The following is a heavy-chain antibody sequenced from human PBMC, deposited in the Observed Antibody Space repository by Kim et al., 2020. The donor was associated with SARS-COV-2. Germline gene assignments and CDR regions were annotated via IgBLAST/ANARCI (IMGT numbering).Heavy chain of an antibody. CDR3: TTDHQPSGWYSLRSYYYYGMDV. CDR1: GFTFSNAW. CDR2: IKSKTDGGTT. V-gene: IGHV3-15*01. Sequence: GGSLRLSCAASGFTFSNAWMSWVRQAPGKGLEWVGRIKSKTDGGTTDYAAPVKGRFTISRDDSKNTLYLQMNSLKTEDTAVYYCTTDHQPSGWYSLRSYYYYGMDVWGQGTTVTVSS. J-gene: IGHJ6*02. D-gene: IGHD6-19*01.